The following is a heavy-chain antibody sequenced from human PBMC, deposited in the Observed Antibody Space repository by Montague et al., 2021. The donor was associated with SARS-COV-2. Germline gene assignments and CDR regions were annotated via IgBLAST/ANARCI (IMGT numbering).Heavy chain of an antibody. J-gene: IGHJ4*02. CDR3: ANPIFGTYLADY. CDR2: ISHSGGDT. Sequence: SLRLSCAASGFTFSNFALSWVRQAPGKGLEWVSGISHSGGDTYYADSGKGRFTISRDNSRNTVYLQINNLRAADTAIYYCANPIFGTYLADYWGQGTLVTVSS. V-gene: IGHV3-23*01. CDR1: GFTFSNFA. D-gene: IGHD3-3*01.